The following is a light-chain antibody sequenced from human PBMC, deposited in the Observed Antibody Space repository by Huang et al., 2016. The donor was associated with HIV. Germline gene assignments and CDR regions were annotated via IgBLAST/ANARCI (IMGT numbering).Light chain of an antibody. CDR1: QSVRTVS. J-gene: IGKJ1*01. V-gene: IGKV3-20*01. Sequence: EIVLTQSPGTLSLSPGERATLSCRASQSVRTVSLAWYQQRPGQAPRLLIYGASSRAAGIPDRFSGSGSGTDFTLTISRLEPEDFAVYYCQHHGSSKWTFGQGTKVEVK. CDR2: GAS. CDR3: QHHGSSKWT.